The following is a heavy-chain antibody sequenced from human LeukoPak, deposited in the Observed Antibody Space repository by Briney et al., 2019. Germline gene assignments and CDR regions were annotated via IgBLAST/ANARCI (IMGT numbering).Heavy chain of an antibody. CDR3: ARVDLPTVTTAHFDY. CDR1: GFTFSSFA. CDR2: ISGSGGRT. J-gene: IGHJ4*02. V-gene: IGHV3-23*01. D-gene: IGHD4-17*01. Sequence: SGGSLRLSCVASGFTFSSFAMSWVRQAPGKGLEWVSVISGSGGRTYYADSVKGRFTISRDNSKNTLYLQMNSLRAEDTAVYYCARVDLPTVTTAHFDYWGQGTLATVSS.